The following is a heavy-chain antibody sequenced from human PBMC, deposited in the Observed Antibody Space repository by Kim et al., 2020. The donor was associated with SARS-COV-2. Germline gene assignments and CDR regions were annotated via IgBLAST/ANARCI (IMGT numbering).Heavy chain of an antibody. Sequence: GGSLRLSCAASGFTFSSYSMNWVRQAPGKGLEWVSYISSSSSYIYYADSVKGRFTISRDNAKNSLYLQMNSLRAEDTAVYYCAGDITDKWLRFGFDYCGQGTLVTVSS. V-gene: IGHV3-21*01. J-gene: IGHJ4*02. D-gene: IGHD5-12*01. CDR2: ISSSSSYI. CDR1: GFTFSSYS. CDR3: AGDITDKWLRFGFDY.